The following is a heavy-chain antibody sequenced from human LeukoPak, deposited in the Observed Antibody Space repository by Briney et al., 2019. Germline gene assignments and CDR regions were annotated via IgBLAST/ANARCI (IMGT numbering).Heavy chain of an antibody. CDR2: IYTSGNT. CDR3: ARGDYGGSLNYYYYYGMDV. CDR1: GGSISRYY. J-gene: IGHJ6*02. D-gene: IGHD4-23*01. V-gene: IGHV4-4*07. Sequence: PSETLSLTCSVSGGSISRYYWSWIRQPAGKGLEWIGRIYTSGNTNYNPSLKSRVTMSVDMSRNQFSLNLRSVTAADTAVYYCARGDYGGSLNYYYYYGMDVWGQGTTVTVSS.